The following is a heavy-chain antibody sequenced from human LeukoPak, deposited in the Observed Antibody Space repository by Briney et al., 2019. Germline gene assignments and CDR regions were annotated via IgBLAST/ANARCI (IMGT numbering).Heavy chain of an antibody. J-gene: IGHJ3*02. CDR3: ARTSIAARRANAFDI. Sequence: GGSLRLSCAASGFTFDDYAMHWVRQAPGKGLEWVSGISWNSGSIGYADSVKGRFTISRDNAKNSLYLQMNSLRAEDTAVYYCARTSIAARRANAFDIWGQGTMVTVSS. CDR2: ISWNSGSI. CDR1: GFTFDDYA. D-gene: IGHD6-6*01. V-gene: IGHV3-9*01.